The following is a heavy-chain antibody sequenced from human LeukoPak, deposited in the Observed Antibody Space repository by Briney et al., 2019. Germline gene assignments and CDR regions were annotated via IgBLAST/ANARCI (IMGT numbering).Heavy chain of an antibody. D-gene: IGHD6-6*01. CDR3: AKDRETYEYTFDY. J-gene: IGHJ4*02. V-gene: IGHV3-33*06. CDR1: GFSFSTYG. CDR2: MWYDGSKD. Sequence: GKSLRLSCAACGFSFSTYGIHWVRQAPGKGLEWVAVMWYDGSKDYYADSVKGRFTISRDTSKNTLYLQMNNLRAEDTAVYYCAKDRETYEYTFDYWGQGTLVTVSS.